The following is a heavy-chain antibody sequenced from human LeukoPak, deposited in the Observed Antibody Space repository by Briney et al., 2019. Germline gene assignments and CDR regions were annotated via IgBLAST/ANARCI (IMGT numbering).Heavy chain of an antibody. Sequence: GGSLRLSCAASGFTFSSYWMSWVRQAPGKGLEWVANIKQDGSEKYYVDSVKGRFTISRDNAKNSLYLQMNSLRAEDTAVYYCARVGCSSTSCSDYSDYWGQGTLVTVSS. V-gene: IGHV3-7*01. CDR2: IKQDGSEK. CDR3: ARVGCSSTSCSDYSDY. CDR1: GFTFSSYW. J-gene: IGHJ4*02. D-gene: IGHD2-2*01.